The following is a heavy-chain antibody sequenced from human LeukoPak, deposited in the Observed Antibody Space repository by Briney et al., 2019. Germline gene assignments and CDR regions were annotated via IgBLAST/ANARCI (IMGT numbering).Heavy chain of an antibody. J-gene: IGHJ4*02. V-gene: IGHV3-33*01. CDR1: GFTFSSYG. Sequence: GRSLRLSCAASGFTFSSYGMHWVRQAPGKGLEWVAVIWYDGSNKYYADSVKGRFTISRDNSKNTLYLQMNSLRAEDTAVYYCARAHSVAVAGTLDYWGQGTLVTVSS. D-gene: IGHD6-19*01. CDR3: ARAHSVAVAGTLDY. CDR2: IWYDGSNK.